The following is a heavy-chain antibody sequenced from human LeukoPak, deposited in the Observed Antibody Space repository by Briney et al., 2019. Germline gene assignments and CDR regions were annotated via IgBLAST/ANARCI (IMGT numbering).Heavy chain of an antibody. Sequence: HPGGSLRLSCSASGFTFSAHTLHWVRQAPGKGLEYVSAISSSGGSTYHADSVKGRFTFSRDNSRNTLYLQMNSLRVEDTAVYYCVIGGSSQSPDFDFWGRGTLVTVSS. CDR3: VIGGSSQSPDFDF. J-gene: IGHJ4*02. D-gene: IGHD1-26*01. CDR2: ISSSGGST. CDR1: GFTFSAHT. V-gene: IGHV3-64D*06.